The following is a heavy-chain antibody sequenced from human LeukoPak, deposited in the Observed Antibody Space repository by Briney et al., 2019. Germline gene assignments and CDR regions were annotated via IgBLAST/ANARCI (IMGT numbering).Heavy chain of an antibody. Sequence: GGSLRLSCAASGFTFSSYSMNWVRQAPGKGLEWVSSISSSSSYIYYADSVKGRFTISRDNAKNSLYLQMNSLRAEDTAVYYCARDLRRGRGFDPWGQGTLVTVSS. CDR2: ISSSSSYI. V-gene: IGHV3-21*01. CDR3: ARDLRRGRGFDP. CDR1: GFTFSSYS. J-gene: IGHJ5*02.